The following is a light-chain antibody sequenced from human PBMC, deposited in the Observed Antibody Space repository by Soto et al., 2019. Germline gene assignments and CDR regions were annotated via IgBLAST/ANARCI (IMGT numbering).Light chain of an antibody. V-gene: IGKV3-15*01. CDR1: QSVSSN. J-gene: IGKJ1*01. CDR3: QQYNDWPRT. Sequence: EIVMTQSPATLSVSPGERATLSCRASQSVSSNLARYQQKPGQAPRLLIYGASTRATGVPARFSGSGSGTEFTVTISSLQSEDFAVYYCQQYNDWPRTFGQGTKVEIK. CDR2: GAS.